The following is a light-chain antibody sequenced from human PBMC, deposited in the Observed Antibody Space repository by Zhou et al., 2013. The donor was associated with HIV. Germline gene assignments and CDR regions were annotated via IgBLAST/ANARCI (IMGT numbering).Light chain of an antibody. J-gene: IGKJ5*01. V-gene: IGKV3D-20*02. CDR1: QSVSSSY. CDR3: QQYNNWPIT. Sequence: EIVLTQSPGTLSLSPGERATLSCRASQSVSSSYLAWYQQKPGQAPRLLIYDASRRVTGIPDRFSGSGSGTEFTLTISSLQSEDFAVYYCQQYNNWPITFGQGTRLEIK. CDR2: DAS.